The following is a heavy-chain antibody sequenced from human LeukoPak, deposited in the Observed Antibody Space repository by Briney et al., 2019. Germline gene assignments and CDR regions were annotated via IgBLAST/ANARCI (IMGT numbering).Heavy chain of an antibody. Sequence: GASVKVSCKASGGTFSSYAISWVRQAPGQGLEWMGRIIPIFGTANYAQKFQGRVTITTDESTSTAYMELSSLRSEDTAVYYCASDDSSGWYYFDYWGQGTLVTVSS. J-gene: IGHJ4*02. D-gene: IGHD6-19*01. V-gene: IGHV1-69*05. CDR3: ASDDSSGWYYFDY. CDR1: GGTFSSYA. CDR2: IIPIFGTA.